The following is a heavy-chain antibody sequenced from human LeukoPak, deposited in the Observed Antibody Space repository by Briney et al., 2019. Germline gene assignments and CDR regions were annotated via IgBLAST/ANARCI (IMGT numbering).Heavy chain of an antibody. CDR1: GFTFSDYY. D-gene: IGHD1-26*01. J-gene: IGHJ4*02. Sequence: GGSLRLSCAASGFTFSDYYMSWIRQAPGKGLEWVSYISSSTSYTSYADSVKGRFTISRDNAKNSLFLQMNSPRAEDTAVYYCARDLSRWELDYWGQGTLVTVSS. CDR2: ISSSTSYT. CDR3: ARDLSRWELDY. V-gene: IGHV3-11*05.